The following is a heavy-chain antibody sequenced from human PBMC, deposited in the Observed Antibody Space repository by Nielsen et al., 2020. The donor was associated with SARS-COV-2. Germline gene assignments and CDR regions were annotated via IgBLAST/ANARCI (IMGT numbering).Heavy chain of an antibody. D-gene: IGHD2-15*01. V-gene: IGHV1-69*13. CDR2: IIPIFGTA. CDR1: GGTFSSYA. J-gene: IGHJ4*02. CDR3: ARVDGHCSGGSCYSGVY. Sequence: SVKVSCKASGGTFSSYAISWVRQAPGQGLEWMGGIIPIFGTANYAQKFQGSVTITADESTSTAYMELSSLRSEDTAVYYCARVDGHCSGGSCYSGVYWGQGTLVTVSS.